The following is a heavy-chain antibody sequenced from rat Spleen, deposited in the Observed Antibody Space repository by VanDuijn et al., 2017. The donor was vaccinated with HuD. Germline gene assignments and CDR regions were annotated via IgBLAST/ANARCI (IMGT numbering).Heavy chain of an antibody. J-gene: IGHJ2*01. CDR2: ISYEGSST. CDR1: GFTFSNYG. CDR3: ATALITTGDY. D-gene: IGHD1-10*01. V-gene: IGHV5-29*01. Sequence: EVQLVESGGGLVQPGRSLKLSCAASGFTFSNYGMAWVRQAPTKGLEWVASISYEGSSTYYGDSVKGRFTISRDNAKSTLYLQMNSLRSEDTATYYCATALITTGDYWGQGVMVTVSS.